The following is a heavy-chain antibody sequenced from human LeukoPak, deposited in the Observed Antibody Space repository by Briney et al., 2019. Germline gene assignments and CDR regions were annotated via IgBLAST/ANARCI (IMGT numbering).Heavy chain of an antibody. J-gene: IGHJ4*02. CDR2: IYYSGSA. Sequence: SETLSLTCSVSGDYDSIDKYYCGWIRQPRGNALEWNESIYYSGSAYNNPILNSRVTISVHTSKHQFSRKLSSVTAADTAVYYCARLGWGDFWGEVTLVTV. D-gene: IGHD3-16*01. V-gene: IGHV4-39*01. CDR1: GDYDSIDKYY. CDR3: ARLGWGDF.